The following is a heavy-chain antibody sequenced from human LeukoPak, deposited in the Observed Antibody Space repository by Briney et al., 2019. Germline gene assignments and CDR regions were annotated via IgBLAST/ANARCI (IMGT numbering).Heavy chain of an antibody. CDR1: GFTFSSYS. J-gene: IGHJ4*02. CDR3: ARDVSSSRVGSPFDY. Sequence: GGSLRLSCAASGFTFSSYSMNWVRQAPGKGLEWVSYISSSSSTIYYADSVKGRFTISRDNAKNPLYLQMNSLRAEDTAVYYCARDVSSSRVGSPFDYWGQGTLVTVSS. CDR2: ISSSSSTI. D-gene: IGHD6-13*01. V-gene: IGHV3-48*01.